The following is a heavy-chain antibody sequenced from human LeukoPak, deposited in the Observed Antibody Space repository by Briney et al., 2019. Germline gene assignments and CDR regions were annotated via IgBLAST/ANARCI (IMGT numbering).Heavy chain of an antibody. CDR1: GGSISSGGYY. V-gene: IGHV4-31*03. D-gene: IGHD1-26*01. Sequence: SGTLSLTCTVSGGSISSGGYYWSWIRQHPGKGLEWIGYIYYSGSTYYNPSLKSRVTISVDTSKNQFSLKLSSVTAADTAVYYCARRRPEVGSPPLGYYYYGMDVWGQGTTVTVSS. CDR2: IYYSGST. J-gene: IGHJ6*02. CDR3: ARRRPEVGSPPLGYYYYGMDV.